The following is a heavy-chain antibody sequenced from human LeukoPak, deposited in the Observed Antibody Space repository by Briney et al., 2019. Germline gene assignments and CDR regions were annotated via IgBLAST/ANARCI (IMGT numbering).Heavy chain of an antibody. CDR3: ARDEQAFDI. Sequence: PSETLSLTCTVSGGSINTYYWGWIRQPPGKGLEWIGYIYYSGSTNYNPSLKSRVTISVDTSKNQFSLKLSSVTAADTAVYYCARDEQAFDIWGQGTMVTVSS. J-gene: IGHJ3*02. CDR1: GGSINTYY. CDR2: IYYSGST. D-gene: IGHD6-13*01. V-gene: IGHV4-59*01.